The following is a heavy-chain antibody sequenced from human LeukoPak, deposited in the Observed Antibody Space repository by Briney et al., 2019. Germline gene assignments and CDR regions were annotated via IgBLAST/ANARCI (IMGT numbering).Heavy chain of an antibody. CDR1: GYXFTSYW. J-gene: IGHJ4*02. Sequence: GESLKISCKGSGYXFTSYWIRWVRQMPGKGLEWTGIIYPGDSDTRYSPSFQGQVTISADKSISTAYLQWSSLKASDTAMYYCARHVDSTIAVADYWGQGTLVTVSS. CDR3: ARHVDSTIAVADY. CDR2: IYPGDSDT. D-gene: IGHD6-19*01. V-gene: IGHV5-51*01.